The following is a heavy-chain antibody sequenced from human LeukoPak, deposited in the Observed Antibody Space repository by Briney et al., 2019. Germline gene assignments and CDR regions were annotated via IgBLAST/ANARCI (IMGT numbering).Heavy chain of an antibody. CDR1: GFTFDDYA. J-gene: IGHJ3*02. Sequence: PGRSLRLSCATSGFTFDDYAMYWVRQDPGKGLEWFSGISWNSGSIVYADSVKGRFTISRDNAKNSLYLQMNSLRVEDTALYYCARGNLDLRAFDIWGQGTMVTVSS. CDR3: ARGNLDLRAFDI. V-gene: IGHV3-9*01. D-gene: IGHD3-3*01. CDR2: ISWNSGSI.